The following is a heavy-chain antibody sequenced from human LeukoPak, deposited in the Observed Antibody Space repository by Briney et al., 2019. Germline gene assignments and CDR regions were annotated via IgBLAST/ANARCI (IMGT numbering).Heavy chain of an antibody. J-gene: IGHJ6*02. CDR3: VRGSSDWNGMDV. V-gene: IGHV3-74*01. Sequence: GGSLRLSCAASGFTFSNHWVHWVRQVPGKGLVSVSRINIDGNSKTYANSVKGRFTISRDNAKNTLCMQMNSLGVEDTAVYYCVRGSSDWNGMDVWGQGTTVTVSS. D-gene: IGHD6-19*01. CDR2: INIDGNSK. CDR1: GFTFSNHW.